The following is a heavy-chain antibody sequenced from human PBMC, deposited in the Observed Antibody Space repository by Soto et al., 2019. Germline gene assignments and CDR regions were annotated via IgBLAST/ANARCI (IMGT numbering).Heavy chain of an antibody. CDR3: ARDSFYDSSGYHTK. D-gene: IGHD3-22*01. J-gene: IGHJ4*02. CDR2: ISGYNGNT. Sequence: ASVKVSCKGSGYTSTSYGISWVRQAPGQGLEWMGWISGYNGNTKYAQELQGRVTMTIDTSTSTAYMEVRSLRADDTAVYYCARDSFYDSSGYHTKWGQGTLVTVSS. CDR1: GYTSTSYG. V-gene: IGHV1-18*04.